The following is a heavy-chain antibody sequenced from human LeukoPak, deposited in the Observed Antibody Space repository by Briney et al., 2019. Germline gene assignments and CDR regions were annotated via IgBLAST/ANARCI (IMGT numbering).Heavy chain of an antibody. J-gene: IGHJ5*02. CDR1: GYTFTGYY. D-gene: IGHD2-2*01. CDR3: ARELGTTSIHWFDP. Sequence: ASVKVSCKASGYTFTGYYIHWVRQAPGQGLEWMGWINPNSGGTNYAQRFQGRVTMTRGTSISTAYMELSRLRSDDTAVYYCARELGTTSIHWFDPWGQGTLVTVSS. CDR2: INPNSGGT. V-gene: IGHV1-2*02.